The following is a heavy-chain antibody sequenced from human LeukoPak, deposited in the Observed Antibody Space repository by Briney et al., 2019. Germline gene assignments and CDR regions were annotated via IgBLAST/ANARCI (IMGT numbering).Heavy chain of an antibody. CDR1: GFTFSSYE. CDR2: ISSSGSTI. V-gene: IGHV3-48*03. D-gene: IGHD6-19*01. CDR3: AKDGSGWTQGDAFDI. Sequence: GGSLRLSCAASGFTFSSYEMNWVRQAPGKGLEWVSYISSSGSTIYYADSVKGRFTISRDNSRNTLYLQMNSLRAEDTAVYYCAKDGSGWTQGDAFDIWGQGTMVTVSS. J-gene: IGHJ3*02.